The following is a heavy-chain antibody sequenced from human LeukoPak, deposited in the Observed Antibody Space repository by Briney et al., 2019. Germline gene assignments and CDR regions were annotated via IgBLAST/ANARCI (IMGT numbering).Heavy chain of an antibody. D-gene: IGHD2-15*01. CDR2: IVGSGYTT. Sequence: PGGSLRLSCVDSGFTFSSYAMSWVRQAPGKGLEWVSSIVGSGYTTYYADSVKGRSTISRDNSKNTVYLQMNSLRAEDTAVYYCALLGLNWGQGTLVTVSS. V-gene: IGHV3-23*01. CDR1: GFTFSSYA. CDR3: ALLGLN. J-gene: IGHJ4*02.